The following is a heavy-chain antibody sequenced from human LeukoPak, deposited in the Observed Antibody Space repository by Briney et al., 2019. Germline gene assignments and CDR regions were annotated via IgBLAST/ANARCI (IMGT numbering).Heavy chain of an antibody. V-gene: IGHV3-21*01. CDR2: ISSSSSYI. CDR3: ARDRGTYCGGDCPMDV. CDR1: GFTFSSYS. Sequence: GGSLRLSCAASGFTFSSYSMNWVRQAPGKGLEWVSSISSSSSYIYYADSVKGRFTISRDNAKNSLYLQMNSLRAEDTAVYYCARDRGTYCGGDCPMDVWGQGTTVTVSS. J-gene: IGHJ6*02. D-gene: IGHD2-21*02.